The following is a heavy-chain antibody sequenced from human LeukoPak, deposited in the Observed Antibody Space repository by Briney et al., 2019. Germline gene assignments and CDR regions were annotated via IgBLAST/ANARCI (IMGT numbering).Heavy chain of an antibody. CDR1: GFTASGDY. V-gene: IGHV3-53*01. Sequence: GGSLRLSCAVSGFTASGDYMSWVRQAPGKWLEWVSLIYSGGTTYYADSVKGRFTISRDNSKNTLYLQMNSLRAEDTAVYYCAELGITMIGGVWGKGTTVTISS. CDR2: IYSGGTT. D-gene: IGHD3-10*02. CDR3: AELGITMIGGV. J-gene: IGHJ6*04.